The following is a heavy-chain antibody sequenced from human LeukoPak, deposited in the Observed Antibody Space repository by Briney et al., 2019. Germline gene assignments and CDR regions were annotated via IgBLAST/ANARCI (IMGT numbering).Heavy chain of an antibody. V-gene: IGHV1-8*01. CDR3: AYSYSVGGDYYYGMDV. CDR2: MNPNSGNT. J-gene: IGHJ6*02. D-gene: IGHD2-15*01. Sequence: GALVKVSFKASGYTFTIYDINWVRQATGQGLEWMGWMNPNSGNTGYAQKFQGRVTMTRNTSISTAYMELSSLRSEDTAVYYCAYSYSVGGDYYYGMDVWGQGTTVTVSS. CDR1: GYTFTIYD.